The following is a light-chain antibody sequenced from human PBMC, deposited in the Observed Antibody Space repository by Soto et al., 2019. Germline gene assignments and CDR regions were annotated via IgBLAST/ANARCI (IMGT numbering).Light chain of an antibody. J-gene: IGLJ2*01. CDR3: SSYTSSSTLGHVV. CDR1: SSDVGGYNY. V-gene: IGLV2-14*01. CDR2: DVS. Sequence: QSALTQPASVSGSPGQSITISCTGTSSDVGGYNYVSGYQQHPGKAPKFMIYDVSNRPSGVSNRFSGSKSGNTASLTIPGLQAEDEADYYCSSYTSSSTLGHVVFGGGTKLTVL.